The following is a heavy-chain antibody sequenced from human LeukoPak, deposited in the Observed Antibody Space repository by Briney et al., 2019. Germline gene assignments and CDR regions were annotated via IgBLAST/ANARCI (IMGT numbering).Heavy chain of an antibody. CDR1: GGSFSSYY. CDR2: IYTSGST. V-gene: IGHV4-4*09. D-gene: IGHD1-20*01. CDR3: ARRGNNWNPEYYYYYYYMDV. J-gene: IGHJ6*03. Sequence: SETLSLTCTVSGGSFSSYYWSWIRQPPGKGLEWIGYIYTSGSTNYSPSLKSRVTISVDTSKNQFSLKLRSVTAADTAVYYCARRGNNWNPEYYYYYYYMDVWGKGTTVTVSS.